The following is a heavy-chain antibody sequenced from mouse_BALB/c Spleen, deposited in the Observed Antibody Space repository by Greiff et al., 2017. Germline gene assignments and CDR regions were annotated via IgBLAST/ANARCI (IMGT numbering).Heavy chain of an antibody. J-gene: IGHJ3*01. V-gene: IGHV14-1*02. CDR3: ATFITTDLPFAY. CDR2: IDPENGNT. CDR1: GFNIKDYY. Sequence: EVKLMESGAELVRPGALVKLSCKASGFNIKDYYMHWVKQRPEQGLEWIGWIDPENGNTIYDPKFQGKASITADTSSNTAYLQLSSLTSEDTAVYYCATFITTDLPFAYWGQGTLVTVSA. D-gene: IGHD1-1*01.